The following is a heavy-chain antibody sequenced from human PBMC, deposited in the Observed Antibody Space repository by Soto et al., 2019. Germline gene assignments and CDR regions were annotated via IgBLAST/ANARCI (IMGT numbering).Heavy chain of an antibody. CDR2: IYSSGST. CDR3: ARAQRCSDWIDP. CDR1: GGAISTYY. Sequence: QVHLQESGPGLVKPSETLSLTCTVSGGAISTYYWTWIRQHAGKGLEWIRRIYSSGSTKYNPSLQSRVTMSQDTSNNQFSLRLTSVTAADTAVYYCARAQRCSDWIDPWGQEPLVT. D-gene: IGHD3-10*02. J-gene: IGHJ5*02. V-gene: IGHV4-4*07.